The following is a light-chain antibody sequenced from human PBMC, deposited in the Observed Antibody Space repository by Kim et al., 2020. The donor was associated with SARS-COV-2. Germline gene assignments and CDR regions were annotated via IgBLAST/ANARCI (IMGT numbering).Light chain of an antibody. CDR3: LQHHTYPIT. CDR2: GPS. J-gene: IGKJ5*01. V-gene: IGKV1-17*01. Sequence: ASVGDTVTNTRRARPDIIIGLGLSQQDPRSPPKRLIYGPSTLQSGVPSRFSVSGSGTEFTLTISRLQPGDFATYFCLQHHTYPITFGQGTRLDI. CDR1: PDIIIG.